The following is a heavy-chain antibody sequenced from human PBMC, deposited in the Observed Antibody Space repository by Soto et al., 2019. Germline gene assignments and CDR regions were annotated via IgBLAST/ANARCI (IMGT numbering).Heavy chain of an antibody. CDR3: ARKTYYYDSSGYSDAFDI. Sequence: QVQLQESGTGLVKPSETLSLTCTVSGGSIISYYWSWIRQPPGKGLEWIGYIYYSGSTNYNPSLKSRVTISVDTSKNQFSLELSSVTAADTAVYYCARKTYYYDSSGYSDAFDIWVQGTMVTVSS. D-gene: IGHD3-22*01. CDR1: GGSIISYY. J-gene: IGHJ3*02. V-gene: IGHV4-59*01. CDR2: IYYSGST.